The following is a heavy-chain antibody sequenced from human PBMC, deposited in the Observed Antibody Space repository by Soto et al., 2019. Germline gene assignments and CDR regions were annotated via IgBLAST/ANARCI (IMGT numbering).Heavy chain of an antibody. CDR2: IGTAGDT. J-gene: IGHJ4*02. Sequence: GGSLRLSCAASGFTFSSYDMHWVRQATGKGLEWVSAIGTAGDTYYPGSVKGRFTISRENAKNSLYLQMNSLRAEDTAVYYCARAPGGSSSWLFDYWGQGTLVTVSS. V-gene: IGHV3-13*01. CDR1: GFTFSSYD. D-gene: IGHD6-13*01. CDR3: ARAPGGSSSWLFDY.